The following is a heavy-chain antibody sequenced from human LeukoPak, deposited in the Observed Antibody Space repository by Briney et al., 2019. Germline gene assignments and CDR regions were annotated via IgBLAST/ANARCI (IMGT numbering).Heavy chain of an antibody. CDR1: GFTFNSYW. J-gene: IGHJ4*02. Sequence: PGGSLRLSCAASGFTFNSYWMSWVRQAPGKGLEWVANIKQDGNEKYYVDSVKGRFTISRDNAKNSLYLQMNSLRAEDTAVYYCAKDPGVVPAHYFDYWGQGTLVTVSS. D-gene: IGHD2-2*01. V-gene: IGHV3-7*03. CDR3: AKDPGVVPAHYFDY. CDR2: IKQDGNEK.